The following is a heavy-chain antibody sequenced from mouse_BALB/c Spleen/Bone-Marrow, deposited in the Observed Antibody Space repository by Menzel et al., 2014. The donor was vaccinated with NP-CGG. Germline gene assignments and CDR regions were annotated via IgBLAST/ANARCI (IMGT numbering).Heavy chain of an antibody. CDR1: GHTFTSYW. V-gene: IGHV1-5*01. CDR2: IYPGNSDT. CDR3: TRVITTGSAWFAY. D-gene: IGHD2-4*01. J-gene: IGHJ3*01. Sequence: EVQLQESGTVLARPGASVKMSCKASGHTFTSYWMHWVKQRPGQGLEWIGAIYPGNSDTSYNQKFKGKAKLTAVTSTSTAYMELSSLTNEDSAVYYCTRVITTGSAWFAYWGQGTLVTVSA.